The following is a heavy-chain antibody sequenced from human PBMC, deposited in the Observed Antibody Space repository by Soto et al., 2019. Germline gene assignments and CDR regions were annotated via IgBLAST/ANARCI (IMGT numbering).Heavy chain of an antibody. J-gene: IGHJ4*02. CDR3: ATAQCSGGSCYSGLYFDY. V-gene: IGHV1-69*06. CDR2: IIPIFGTA. CDR1: GGTFSSYA. D-gene: IGHD2-15*01. Sequence: GASVKVSCKASGGTFSSYAISWVRQAPGQGLEWMGGIIPIFGTAIYAQKFQGRVTMTEDTSTDTAYMELSSLRSEDTAVYYCATAQCSGGSCYSGLYFDYWGQGTLVTVSS.